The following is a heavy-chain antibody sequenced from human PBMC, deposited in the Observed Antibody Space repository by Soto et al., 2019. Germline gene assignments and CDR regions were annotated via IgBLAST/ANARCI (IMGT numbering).Heavy chain of an antibody. CDR1: GGTFSSYA. J-gene: IGHJ6*02. CDR3: ARELTGTPYYYYGMDV. Sequence: RASVKVSCKASGGTFSSYAISWVRQAPGQGLEWMGGIIPIFGTANYAQKFQGRVTITADKSTSTAYMELSSLRSEDTAVYYCARELTGTPYYYYGMDVWGQGTTVTVSS. V-gene: IGHV1-69*06. CDR2: IIPIFGTA. D-gene: IGHD7-27*01.